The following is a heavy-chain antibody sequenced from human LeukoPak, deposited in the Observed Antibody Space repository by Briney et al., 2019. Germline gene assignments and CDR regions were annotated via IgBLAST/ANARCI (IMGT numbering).Heavy chain of an antibody. Sequence: PGGSLRLSCAASGFTFSSYAMHWVRQAPGKGLEWVAVIWYDGSNKYYADSVKGRFTISRDNSENTLYLQMNSLRAEDTAVYYCARGLGSSGWPSYFDYWGQGTLVTVSS. CDR3: ARGLGSSGWPSYFDY. CDR2: IWYDGSNK. J-gene: IGHJ4*02. D-gene: IGHD6-19*01. V-gene: IGHV3-33*08. CDR1: GFTFSSYA.